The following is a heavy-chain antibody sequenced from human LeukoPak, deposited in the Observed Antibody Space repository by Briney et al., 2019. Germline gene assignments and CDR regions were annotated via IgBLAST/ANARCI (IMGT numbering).Heavy chain of an antibody. J-gene: IGHJ4*02. D-gene: IGHD3-3*01. CDR1: GFTFSNHA. Sequence: GGSLRLSCAASGFTFSNHAMNWVRQARGKGLEWVSSISGSGGSTNFADSVKGRVTISRDNSKNTMYMQMNSLRVEDTAVYYCAKGGQNYDFWRFDYWGQGSLVTVSS. V-gene: IGHV3-23*01. CDR3: AKGGQNYDFWRFDY. CDR2: ISGSGGST.